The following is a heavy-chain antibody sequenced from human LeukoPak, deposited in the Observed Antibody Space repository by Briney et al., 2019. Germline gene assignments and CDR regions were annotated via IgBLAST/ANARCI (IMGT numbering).Heavy chain of an antibody. V-gene: IGHV3-30*02. J-gene: IGHJ4*02. CDR3: AKDLITMIVVVITT. Sequence: GGSLRLSCAASGFTFSSYGMHWVRQAPGKGLEWVAFIRYDGSNKYYADSVKGRFTISRDNSKNTLYLQMNSLRAEDTAVYYCAKDLITMIVVVITTWGQGTLVTVSS. CDR1: GFTFSSYG. CDR2: IRYDGSNK. D-gene: IGHD3-22*01.